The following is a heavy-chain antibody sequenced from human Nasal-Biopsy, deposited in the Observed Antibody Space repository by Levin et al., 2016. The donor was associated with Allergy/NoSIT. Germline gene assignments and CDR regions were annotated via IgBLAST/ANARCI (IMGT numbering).Heavy chain of an antibody. D-gene: IGHD5-24*01. Sequence: GESLKISCDVSRGSLSGFQWSWIRQAPGKGLEWLSYISSSSRTIYYADSVKGRFTISRDNSKNTLYLQMNSLRAEDTALYYCAKGGRWIQSDYWGQGTQVTVSS. CDR1: RGSLSGFQ. CDR3: AKGGRWIQSDY. CDR2: ISSSSRTI. V-gene: IGHV3-11*01. J-gene: IGHJ4*02.